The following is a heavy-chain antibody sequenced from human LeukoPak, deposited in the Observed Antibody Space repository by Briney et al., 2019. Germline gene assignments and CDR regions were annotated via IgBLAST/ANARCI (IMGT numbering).Heavy chain of an antibody. CDR2: IYYSGST. CDR3: ARAPEYGLYYFDY. D-gene: IGHD1-14*01. J-gene: IGHJ4*02. Sequence: SETLSLTCTVSGYSISSGYYWGWIRQPPGKGLEWIGNIYYSGSTYYNPSLKSRVSISVDTSKNQFSLKLTSVTAADTAVYYCARAPEYGLYYFDYWGQGTLVTVSS. CDR1: GYSISSGYY. V-gene: IGHV4-38-2*02.